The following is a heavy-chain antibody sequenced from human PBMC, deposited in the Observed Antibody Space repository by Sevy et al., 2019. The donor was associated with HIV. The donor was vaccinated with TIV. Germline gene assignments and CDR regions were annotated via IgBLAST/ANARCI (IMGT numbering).Heavy chain of an antibody. CDR1: GYNFASDG. D-gene: IGHD3-10*01. Sequence: ASVKVSCKASGYNFASDGFSWVRQAPGQGLEWMGWIGVYNGNAKYAQVVQDRFTMTTDTSTSTAYMELRSLRSDDTAVYYCARVPTYYYGSATYFDYWGQGTLVTVSS. V-gene: IGHV1-18*04. J-gene: IGHJ4*02. CDR2: IGVYNGNA. CDR3: ARVPTYYYGSATYFDY.